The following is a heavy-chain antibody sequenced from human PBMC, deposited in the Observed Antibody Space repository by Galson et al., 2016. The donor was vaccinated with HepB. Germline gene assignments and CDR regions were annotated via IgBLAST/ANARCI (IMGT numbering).Heavy chain of an antibody. CDR2: ISYDGGKK. D-gene: IGHD6-19*01. V-gene: IGHV3-30*18. J-gene: IGHJ4*02. Sequence: SLRLSCAASGFTFRTYGMHWVRQAPGTGLEWVAVISYDGGKKYYADSVKGRFTISGDNSKNTLHLQMNSLRVEDTAVYYCGKDRVAGTYYFYHWGLGTLVTVSS. CDR1: GFTFRTYG. CDR3: GKDRVAGTYYFYH.